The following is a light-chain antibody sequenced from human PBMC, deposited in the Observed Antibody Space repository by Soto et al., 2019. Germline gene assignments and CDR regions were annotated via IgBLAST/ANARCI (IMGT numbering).Light chain of an antibody. V-gene: IGKV3-15*01. Sequence: EIVMTQSPATLSVSPGERATLSCRASQSVDTNLAWFQQKPGQAPRFLIYGASTRATGIPARFSGSGSGTEFTLPISSLQSEDFAVYYCHQYHNWYTFGQGTKLEIK. CDR2: GAS. CDR3: HQYHNWYT. CDR1: QSVDTN. J-gene: IGKJ2*01.